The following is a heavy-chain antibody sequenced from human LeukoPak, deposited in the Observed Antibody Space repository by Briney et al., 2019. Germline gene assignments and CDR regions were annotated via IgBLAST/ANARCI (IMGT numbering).Heavy chain of an antibody. J-gene: IGHJ4*02. Sequence: SVKDSCKASGFTFTSSAMQWVRQARGQRLEWIGWIVVGSGNTNYAQKFQERVTITRDMSTSRAYMELSSLRSEDTAVYYCAAVQVGANYYFDYWGQGTLVTVSS. CDR1: GFTFTSSA. V-gene: IGHV1-58*02. D-gene: IGHD1-26*01. CDR3: AAVQVGANYYFDY. CDR2: IVVGSGNT.